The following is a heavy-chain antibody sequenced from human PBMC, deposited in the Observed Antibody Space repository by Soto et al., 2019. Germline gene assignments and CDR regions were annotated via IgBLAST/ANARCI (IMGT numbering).Heavy chain of an antibody. V-gene: IGHV3-30-3*01. J-gene: IGHJ5*02. CDR1: GFTFSNYA. Sequence: QVQLVESGGGVVQPGRSLRLSCAASGFTFSNYAMYWVRQAPGKGLEWVALISYDGSNKYYADSVKGRFTISRDNSKKTMYLQMNSLRAEDTAVYYCARDLPDYGDYVFWFDPWGQGTLVTVSS. CDR2: ISYDGSNK. CDR3: ARDLPDYGDYVFWFDP. D-gene: IGHD4-17*01.